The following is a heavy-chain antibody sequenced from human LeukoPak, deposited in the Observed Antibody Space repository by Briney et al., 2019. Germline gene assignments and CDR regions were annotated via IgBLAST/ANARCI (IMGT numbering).Heavy chain of an antibody. D-gene: IGHD3-22*01. CDR2: IDWDDDK. CDR3: ARSTNPLYYYDSSGYDY. CDR1: GFSLSTSGMC. Sequence: SGPALVKPTATLTLTCTFSGFSLSTSGMCVSWIRQPPGKALEWLARIDWDDDKYYSTSLKTRLTISKDASKNQVVLTMTNMDPVDIATYYCARSTNPLYYYDSSGYDYWGQGTLVTVSS. V-gene: IGHV2-70*11. J-gene: IGHJ4*02.